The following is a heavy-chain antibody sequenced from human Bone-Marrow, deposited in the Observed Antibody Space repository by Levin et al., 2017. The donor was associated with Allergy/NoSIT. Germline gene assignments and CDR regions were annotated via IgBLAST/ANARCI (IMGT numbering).Heavy chain of an antibody. D-gene: IGHD6-6*01. Sequence: PGESLKISCAASGFTFGNYLMTWVRQAPGKGLDWVSLVTGNGGLSKYADSVKGRFTISRDNSKNTLYLQMNSLRAGDTAIYYCARCPSIDGCRGLALEFWGQGTLVTVPS. CDR1: GFTFGNYL. V-gene: IGHV3-23*01. J-gene: IGHJ1*01. CDR3: ARCPSIDGCRGLALEF. CDR2: VTGNGGLS.